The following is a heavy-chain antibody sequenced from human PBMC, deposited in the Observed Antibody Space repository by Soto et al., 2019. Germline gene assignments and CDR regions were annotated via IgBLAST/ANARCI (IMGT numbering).Heavy chain of an antibody. D-gene: IGHD3-16*01. CDR3: ARGLRLHFDF. V-gene: IGHV3-23*01. Sequence: HLGGSLRLSCVVSGSNFSTYAMSWVRQAPGKGLEWVSGVSGSGRNTYYADSVEGRFTISRDNTKNTMFLQMNSLRAEDTAVYFCARGLRLHFDFWGQGTLVTVSS. J-gene: IGHJ4*02. CDR1: GSNFSTYA. CDR2: VSGSGRNT.